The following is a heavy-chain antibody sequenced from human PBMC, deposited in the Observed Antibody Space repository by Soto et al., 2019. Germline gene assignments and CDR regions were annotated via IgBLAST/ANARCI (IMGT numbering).Heavy chain of an antibody. CDR2: INQYGNDK. CDR3: ARDKAAGGFDL. CDR1: GFTFSSYW. Sequence: PGGSLRLSCAACGFTFSSYWMGWVRQAPGKGLEWVANINQYGNDKYYVDSVKGRFTISRDNAKNSLFLQMDNLRVDDTAIYYCARDKAAGGFDLWGQEILVTVS. J-gene: IGHJ5*02. V-gene: IGHV3-7*01.